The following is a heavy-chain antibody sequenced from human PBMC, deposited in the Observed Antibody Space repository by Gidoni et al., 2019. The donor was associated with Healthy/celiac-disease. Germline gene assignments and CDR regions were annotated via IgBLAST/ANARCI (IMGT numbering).Heavy chain of an antibody. V-gene: IGHV3-43*01. Sequence: EVQLVESGGVVIQPGGSLRLDFGASGFTFDDYALHWFREAPWTGLGWVSLMSWDGGSTYYADSVKGRFTISRDNSKNSLYLQMNSLRTEDTALYYCAKIGGYYDSSGYSARTSLESLPDAFDIWGQGTMVTVSS. CDR3: AKIGGYYDSSGYSARTSLESLPDAFDI. J-gene: IGHJ3*02. D-gene: IGHD3-22*01. CDR1: GFTFDDYA. CDR2: MSWDGGST.